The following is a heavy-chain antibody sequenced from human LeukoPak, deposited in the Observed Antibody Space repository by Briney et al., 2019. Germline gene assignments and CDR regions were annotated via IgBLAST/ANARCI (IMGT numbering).Heavy chain of an antibody. Sequence: ASVKVSCKASGYTFTGYYMYWVRQAPGQGLEWMGLINPNSGGTNYAQKFQGRVTMTRDTSISTAYMELSRLRSDGTAVYYCARGIVATIRHYYYGMDVWGQGTTVTVSS. CDR1: GYTFTGYY. CDR2: INPNSGGT. V-gene: IGHV1-2*02. CDR3: ARGIVATIRHYYYGMDV. J-gene: IGHJ6*02. D-gene: IGHD5-12*01.